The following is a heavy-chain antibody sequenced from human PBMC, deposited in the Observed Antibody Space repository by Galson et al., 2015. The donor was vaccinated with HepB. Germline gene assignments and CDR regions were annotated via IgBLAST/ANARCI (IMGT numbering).Heavy chain of an antibody. V-gene: IGHV1-69*13. CDR3: AREALVAVVNANLNNWFDP. D-gene: IGHD2-15*01. Sequence: SVKVSCKASGGTFSSYAINWVRQAPGQGLEWMGRIIPIFGTTNYAQKFQGRVTITADESTSTALMELSSLRSEDTAVYYCAREALVAVVNANLNNWFDPWGQGTLVTVPS. CDR2: IIPIFGTT. CDR1: GGTFSSYA. J-gene: IGHJ5*02.